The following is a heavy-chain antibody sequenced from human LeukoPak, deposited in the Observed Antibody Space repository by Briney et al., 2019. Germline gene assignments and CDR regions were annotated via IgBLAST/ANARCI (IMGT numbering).Heavy chain of an antibody. CDR1: EFSVGSNY. D-gene: IGHD3-9*01. Sequence: GGSLRLSCAASEFSVGSNYMTWVRQAPGKGLEWVSLIYSGGSTYYADSVKGRFTISRDNSKNTLYLQMNSLRAEDTAVYYCARDGVRYFDWLPLRYWGQGTLVTVSS. J-gene: IGHJ4*02. CDR3: ARDGVRYFDWLPLRY. V-gene: IGHV3-66*01. CDR2: IYSGGST.